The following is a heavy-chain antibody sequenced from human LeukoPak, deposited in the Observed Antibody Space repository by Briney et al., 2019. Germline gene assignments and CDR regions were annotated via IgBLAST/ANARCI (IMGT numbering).Heavy chain of an antibody. CDR2: ISGTGSST. CDR1: GFTFGNYA. CDR3: AKASVAIPQYCNS. J-gene: IGHJ5*02. Sequence: GGSLRLSCEASGFTFGNYAMNWVRQAAGKGLEWVSTISGTGSSTYYADSAKGRFTISRDNSKDTLFLQLNSLTAADTAMYFCAKASVAIPQYCNSWGQGTLVTVSS. V-gene: IGHV3-23*01. D-gene: IGHD2-2*02.